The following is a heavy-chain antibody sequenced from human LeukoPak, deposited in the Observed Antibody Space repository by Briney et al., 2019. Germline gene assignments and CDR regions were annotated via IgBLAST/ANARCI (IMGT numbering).Heavy chain of an antibody. J-gene: IGHJ6*02. CDR2: ISGSGGGI. Sequence: GGSLRLSCAASGFTLRTYDMSWVRQAPGKGLEWVSGISGSGGGIYYADSVKGRFTISRDNAKNSLYLQMNSLRAEDTAVYYCARDFSLLRAATTAPHGDYYYGMDVWGQGTTVTVSS. D-gene: IGHD2-15*01. CDR3: ARDFSLLRAATTAPHGDYYYGMDV. V-gene: IGHV3-21*01. CDR1: GFTLRTYD.